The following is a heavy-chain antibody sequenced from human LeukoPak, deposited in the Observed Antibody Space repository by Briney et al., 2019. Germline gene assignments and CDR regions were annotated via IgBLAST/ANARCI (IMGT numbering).Heavy chain of an antibody. Sequence: GASVKVSCKASGYTFTSYGISWVRQAPGQGLEWMGWISAYNGNTNYAQKLQGRVTMTTDTSTSTAYMELRSLRSDDTAVYYCARDIKDIVVVPAAIWEGGFDHWGQGTLVTVSS. V-gene: IGHV1-18*01. CDR3: ARDIKDIVVVPAAIWEGGFDH. CDR1: GYTFTSYG. CDR2: ISAYNGNT. J-gene: IGHJ4*02. D-gene: IGHD2-2*02.